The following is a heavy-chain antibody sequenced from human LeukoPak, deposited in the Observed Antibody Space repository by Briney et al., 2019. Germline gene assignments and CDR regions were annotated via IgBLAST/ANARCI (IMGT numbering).Heavy chain of an antibody. CDR2: INHSGST. J-gene: IGHJ4*02. D-gene: IGHD3-3*01. CDR1: GESFSGYY. Sequence: SETLSLTCAVYGESFSGYYWSWLRQPPGKGLEWIGEINHSGSTNYNPSLKSRVTISVDTSKNQFSLKLSSVTAADTAVYYCARGGRSIFGIVLNKYFDYWGQGTLVTVSS. V-gene: IGHV4-34*01. CDR3: ARGGRSIFGIVLNKYFDY.